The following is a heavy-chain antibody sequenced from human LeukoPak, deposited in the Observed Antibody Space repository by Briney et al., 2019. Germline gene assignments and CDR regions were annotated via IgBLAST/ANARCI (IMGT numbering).Heavy chain of an antibody. CDR2: VTYSGAPT. J-gene: IGHJ6*02. CDR1: GFTFSDYA. D-gene: IGHD2-2*01. Sequence: PGGSLRLSCAASGFTFSDYAMSWVRQAPGKGLEWVSAVTYSGAPTYYADSVKGRSTISRDTPKNTLYLQMNSLRVEDTAVYYCAKGLQRTPYYYYGMDVWGQGTTVTVSS. V-gene: IGHV3-23*01. CDR3: AKGLQRTPYYYYGMDV.